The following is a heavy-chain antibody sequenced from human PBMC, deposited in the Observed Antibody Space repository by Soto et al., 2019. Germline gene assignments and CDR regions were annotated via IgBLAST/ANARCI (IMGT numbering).Heavy chain of an antibody. D-gene: IGHD3-3*02. CDR2: ISSNGGST. Sequence: GGSLRLSCAASGFTFSSYAMHWVRQAPGKGLEYVSAISSNGGSTYYANSVKGRFTISRDNSKNTLYLQMGSLRAEDMAVYYCARANLGRIFGVVISSYYYYMDVWGKGTTVTVSS. V-gene: IGHV3-64*01. CDR3: ARANLGRIFGVVISSYYYYMDV. J-gene: IGHJ6*03. CDR1: GFTFSSYA.